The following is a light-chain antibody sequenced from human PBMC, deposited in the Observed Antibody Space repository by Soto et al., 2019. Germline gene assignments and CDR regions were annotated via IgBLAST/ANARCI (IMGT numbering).Light chain of an antibody. J-gene: IGLJ2*01. V-gene: IGLV1-47*01. CDR2: RNN. Sequence: QSVLTQPPSASGTPGQRVTISCSGSSSNIGSNYVYWYQQLPGTAPKLLIYRNNQRPSGVPDRFSGSKSGTSASLAISGLRSEDEADYCCAARDDSRSRQVFGGGTNLTVL. CDR1: SSNIGSNY. CDR3: AARDDSRSRQV.